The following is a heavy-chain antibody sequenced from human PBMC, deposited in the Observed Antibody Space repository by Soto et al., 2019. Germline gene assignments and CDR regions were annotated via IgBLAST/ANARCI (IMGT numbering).Heavy chain of an antibody. V-gene: IGHV3-48*02. Sequence: PGGSLRLSCTASGFTFSSYSMNWVRQAPGKGLEWVSYISSSSSVIYSADSVKGRFTISRDNAKNSLYLQMNSLRDEDTAVYCCARNWLSSSWFAFFDYWGQGTLVTVSS. J-gene: IGHJ4*02. CDR2: ISSSSSVI. CDR1: GFTFSSYS. CDR3: ARNWLSSSWFAFFDY. D-gene: IGHD6-13*01.